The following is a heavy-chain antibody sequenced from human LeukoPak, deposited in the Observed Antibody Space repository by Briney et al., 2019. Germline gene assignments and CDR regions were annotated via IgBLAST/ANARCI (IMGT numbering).Heavy chain of an antibody. CDR2: IKPDGSEK. Sequence: GGSLRLSCAASGFRCSSYWMTWVRQAPGRGLEWVATIKPDGSEKYYVDSVKGRFTMSRDNAKNSLYLQVNSLRVEDTAVYYCARGEYFFDYWGQGTLVTVSS. CDR1: GFRCSSYW. J-gene: IGHJ4*02. V-gene: IGHV3-7*04. CDR3: ARGEYFFDY.